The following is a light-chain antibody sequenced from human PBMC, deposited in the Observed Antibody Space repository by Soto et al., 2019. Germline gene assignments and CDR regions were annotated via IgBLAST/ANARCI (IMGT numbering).Light chain of an antibody. J-gene: IGKJ5*01. CDR1: QSVSSN. V-gene: IGKV3-15*01. Sequence: SPATLSVSPGERATLSCRASQSVSSNLAWYQQKPGQAPRLLIYDTSTRATGIPARFSGSGSGTEFTLTISSLQSEDFAVYYCQQYSNWPPITFGQGTRLDIK. CDR2: DTS. CDR3: QQYSNWPPIT.